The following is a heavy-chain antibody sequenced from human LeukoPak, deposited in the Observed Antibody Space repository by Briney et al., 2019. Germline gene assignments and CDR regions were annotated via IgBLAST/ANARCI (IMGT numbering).Heavy chain of an antibody. CDR2: IRSKAYGGTT. CDR1: GFTFGDYA. J-gene: IGHJ4*02. D-gene: IGHD2-15*01. Sequence: PGGSLGLSCTASGFTFGDYAMSWVRQAPGKGLEWVGFIRSKAYGGTTEYAASVKGRFTISRDDSKSIAYLQMNSLKTEDTAVYYCTRSRLYCSGGSCPFDYWGQGTLVTVSS. V-gene: IGHV3-49*04. CDR3: TRSRLYCSGGSCPFDY.